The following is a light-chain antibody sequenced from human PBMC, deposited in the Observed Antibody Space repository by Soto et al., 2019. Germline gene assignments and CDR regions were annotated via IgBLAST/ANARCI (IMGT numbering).Light chain of an antibody. CDR1: LGISGY. V-gene: IGKV1-9*01. CDR3: QQLDRYPFT. Sequence: DIQLTQSPSFLSASVGDRVTMTCRASLGISGYLAWYQQKPGKVPRLLIYSACSLQSGVPSRLSGSGSGTEFTLTISSLQPEDFATYYWQQLDRYPFTFGGGTKVEI. J-gene: IGKJ4*01. CDR2: SAC.